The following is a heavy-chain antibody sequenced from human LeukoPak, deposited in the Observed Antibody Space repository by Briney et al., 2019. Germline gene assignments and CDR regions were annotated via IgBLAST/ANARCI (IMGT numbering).Heavy chain of an antibody. V-gene: IGHV4-30-2*01. CDR2: IYHSGST. Sequence: PSETLSLTCAISGGSISSGGYSWSWIRQPPGKGLEWIGYIYHSGSTYYNPSLKSRVTISVDRSKNQFSLKLSSVTAADTAVDYCARTYYYGPGSQSKFDPWGQGTLVTVSS. CDR1: GGSISSGGYS. CDR3: ARTYYYGPGSQSKFDP. J-gene: IGHJ5*02. D-gene: IGHD3-10*01.